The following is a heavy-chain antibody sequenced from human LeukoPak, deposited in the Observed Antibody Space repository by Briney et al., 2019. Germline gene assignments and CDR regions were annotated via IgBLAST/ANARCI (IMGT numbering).Heavy chain of an antibody. J-gene: IGHJ4*02. V-gene: IGHV4-34*01. Sequence: SETLSLTCAVYGGSFSGYYWSWIRQPPGKGLEWIGEINHSGSTNYNPSLKSRVTISVDTSKNQFSLKLSSVTAADTAVYYCAREYYYDSSGYYPFDYWGQGTLVTVSS. CDR2: INHSGST. D-gene: IGHD3-22*01. CDR3: AREYYYDSSGYYPFDY. CDR1: GGSFSGYY.